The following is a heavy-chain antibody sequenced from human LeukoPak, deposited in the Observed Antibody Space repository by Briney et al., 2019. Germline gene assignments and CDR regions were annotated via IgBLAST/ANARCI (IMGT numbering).Heavy chain of an antibody. Sequence: SQTLSLTCAISGDSVSSNSAAWNWIRQSPSRGLEWLGRTYCRSKWFNNYAVSVKSRITVNPDTSKNQFSLQLNSVTPEDTAVYYCARDAGIGLDTLGIWGQGTMVTVSS. V-gene: IGHV6-1*01. CDR1: GDSVSSNSAA. CDR3: ARDAGIGLDTLGI. D-gene: IGHD2-15*01. J-gene: IGHJ3*02. CDR2: TYCRSKWFN.